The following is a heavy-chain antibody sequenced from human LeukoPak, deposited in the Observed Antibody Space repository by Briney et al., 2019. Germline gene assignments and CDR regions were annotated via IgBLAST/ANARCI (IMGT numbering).Heavy chain of an antibody. V-gene: IGHV4-31*03. CDR1: GGSISSGGYY. CDR3: ASSSDEFLYGDYYYFDY. Sequence: SETLSLTCTVSGGSISSGGYYWSWIRQHPGKGLEWIGYIYYSGSTYYNPSLKSRVTISVDTSKNQFSLKLSSVTAADTAVYYCASSSDEFLYGDYYYFDYWGQGTLVTVSS. D-gene: IGHD4-17*01. CDR2: IYYSGST. J-gene: IGHJ4*02.